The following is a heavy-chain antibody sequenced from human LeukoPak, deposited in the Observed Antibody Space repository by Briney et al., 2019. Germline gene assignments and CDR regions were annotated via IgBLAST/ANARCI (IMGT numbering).Heavy chain of an antibody. J-gene: IGHJ4*02. D-gene: IGHD2-2*01. CDR1: GGSISSSSYY. CDR3: ARVSPIVVVPAAMRGYFDY. V-gene: IGHV4-39*07. Sequence: SETLSLTCTVSGGSISSSSYYWGWIRQPPGKGLEWIGSIYYSGSTYYNPSLKSRVTISVDTSKNQFSLKLSSVTAADTAVYYCARVSPIVVVPAAMRGYFDYWGQGTLVPVSS. CDR2: IYYSGST.